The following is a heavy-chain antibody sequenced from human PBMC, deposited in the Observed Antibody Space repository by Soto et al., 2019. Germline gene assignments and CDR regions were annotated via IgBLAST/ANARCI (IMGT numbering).Heavy chain of an antibody. V-gene: IGHV3-23*01. J-gene: IGHJ5*02. CDR3: ARGVFLEWFPRALNWFDP. CDR2: IWGSGSNT. Sequence: GGSLRLSCAASGFTFSSYAMSWVRQAPGKGLEWVAAIWGSGSNTYYADSVKGRFTISRDNSKNTLYLQMNSLRAEDTAVYYCARGVFLEWFPRALNWFDPWGQGTLVTVSS. D-gene: IGHD3-3*01. CDR1: GFTFSSYA.